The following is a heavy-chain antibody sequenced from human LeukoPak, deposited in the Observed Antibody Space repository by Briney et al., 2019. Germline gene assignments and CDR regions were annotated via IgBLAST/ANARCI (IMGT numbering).Heavy chain of an antibody. CDR3: ARIRRPWAMVTHYYFDY. CDR1: GGSIRSSYYY. Sequence: SETLSLTCTVSGGSIRSSYYYWSWVRQPPGKGLEWIGEINHSGSTNYNPSLKSRVTISVDTSKNQFSLKLSSVTAADTAVYYCARIRRPWAMVTHYYFDYWGQGTLVTVSS. V-gene: IGHV4-39*07. D-gene: IGHD5-18*01. CDR2: INHSGST. J-gene: IGHJ4*02.